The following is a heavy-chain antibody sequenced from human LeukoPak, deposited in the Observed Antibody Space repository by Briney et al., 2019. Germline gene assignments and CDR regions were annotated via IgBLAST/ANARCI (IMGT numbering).Heavy chain of an antibody. Sequence: ASVKVSCKASGYTFTGYYMHWVRQAPGQGLEWMGWINPNSGGTNYAQKFQGRVTMTRDTSISTAYMELSRLRSDDTAVYYCATHSSGWSIPVFDIWGQGTMVTVSS. V-gene: IGHV1-2*02. CDR3: ATHSSGWSIPVFDI. J-gene: IGHJ3*02. CDR1: GYTFTGYY. D-gene: IGHD6-19*01. CDR2: INPNSGGT.